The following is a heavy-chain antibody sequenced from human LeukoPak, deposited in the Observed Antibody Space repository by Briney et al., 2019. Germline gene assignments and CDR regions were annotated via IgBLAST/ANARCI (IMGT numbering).Heavy chain of an antibody. CDR1: GGPFSSYA. D-gene: IGHD6-13*01. Sequence: SVKVSCKASGGPFSSYAFTWVRQAPGQGLEWMGGIIPIFATANYAQKFQGRVTITAVESTSTAYMELSSLRSEDTAVYYCARTIAAAAPPLDHWGQGTLVTVSS. CDR2: IIPIFATA. CDR3: ARTIAAAAPPLDH. V-gene: IGHV1-69*13. J-gene: IGHJ4*02.